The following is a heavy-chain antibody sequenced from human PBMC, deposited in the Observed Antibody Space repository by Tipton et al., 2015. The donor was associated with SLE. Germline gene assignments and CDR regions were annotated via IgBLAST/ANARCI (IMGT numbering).Heavy chain of an antibody. CDR2: VYHRGAT. D-gene: IGHD1-26*01. Sequence: TLSLTCAVYGGSISSSSSYYWAWIRQPPGKGLEWIGEVYHRGATEYNPSLRSRATISVDTSKNQFSLKLSSVTAADTAVYYCASWRGSPSGWEIDYYGMDVWGQGTTVTVSS. CDR3: ASWRGSPSGWEIDYYGMDV. J-gene: IGHJ6*02. V-gene: IGHV4-39*07. CDR1: GGSISSSSSYY.